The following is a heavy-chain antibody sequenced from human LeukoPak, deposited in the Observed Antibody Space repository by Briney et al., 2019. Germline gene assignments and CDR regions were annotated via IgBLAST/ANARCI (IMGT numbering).Heavy chain of an antibody. CDR1: GGSISSSSYY. D-gene: IGHD3-22*01. CDR2: IYYSGST. Sequence: SETLSLTCTVSGGSISSSSYYWGWIRQPPGKGLEWIGSIYYSGSTYYNPSLKSRVTISVDTSKNQFSLKLSSVAAADTAVYYCARDNPYYYDSSGFDYWGQGTLVTVSS. CDR3: ARDNPYYYDSSGFDY. J-gene: IGHJ4*02. V-gene: IGHV4-39*02.